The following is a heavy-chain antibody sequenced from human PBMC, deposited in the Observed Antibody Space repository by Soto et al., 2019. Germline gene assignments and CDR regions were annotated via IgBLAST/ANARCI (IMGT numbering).Heavy chain of an antibody. CDR1: GGSFSGYY. CDR3: ARYYYGSGSYN. J-gene: IGHJ4*02. CDR2: INHSGST. V-gene: IGHV4-34*01. Sequence: SETLSLTCAVHGGSFSGYYWSWIRQPPGKGLEWIGEINHSGSTNYNPSLKSRVTISVDTSKNQFSLKLSSVTAADTAVYYCARYYYGSGSYNWGQGTLVTVSS. D-gene: IGHD3-10*01.